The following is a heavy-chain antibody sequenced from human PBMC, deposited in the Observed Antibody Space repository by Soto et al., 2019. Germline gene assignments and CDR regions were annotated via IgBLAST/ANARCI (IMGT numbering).Heavy chain of an antibody. CDR2: ISSSSSYI. V-gene: IGHV3-21*01. CDR1: GFTFSSYS. D-gene: IGHD6-13*01. CDR3: ARDRLSPPYIAAPLNSLDY. Sequence: PGGSLRLSCAASGFTFSSYSMNWVRQAPGKGLEWVSSISSSSSYIYYADSVKGRFTISRDNAKNSLYLQMNSLRAEDTAVYYCARDRLSPPYIAAPLNSLDYWGQGTLVTVSS. J-gene: IGHJ4*02.